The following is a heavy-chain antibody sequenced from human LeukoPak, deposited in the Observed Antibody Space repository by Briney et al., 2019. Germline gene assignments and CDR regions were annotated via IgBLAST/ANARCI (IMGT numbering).Heavy chain of an antibody. Sequence: ASVKVSCKASGYTFTSYAMNWVRQAPGQGLEWMGWINTNTGSPTYAQGFTGRFVFSLDTSVSTAYLQISSLKAEDTAVYYCARGGGVVVPAARNVWGQGTTVTVSS. V-gene: IGHV7-4-1*02. CDR1: GYTFTSYA. CDR2: INTNTGSP. D-gene: IGHD2-2*01. J-gene: IGHJ6*02. CDR3: ARGGGVVVPAARNV.